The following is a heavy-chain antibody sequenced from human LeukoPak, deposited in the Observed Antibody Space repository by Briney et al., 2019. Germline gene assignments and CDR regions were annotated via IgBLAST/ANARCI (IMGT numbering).Heavy chain of an antibody. CDR1: GGSISSYY. V-gene: IGHV4-59*08. CDR3: ARTNYDSSGYYYGY. J-gene: IGHJ4*02. D-gene: IGHD3-22*01. Sequence: SETLSLTCTVSGGSISSYYWSWIRQPPGKGLEWIGYIYYRGSTNYNPSLKSRVTISVDTSKNQFSLKLSSVTAADTAVYYCARTNYDSSGYYYGYWGQGTLVTVSS. CDR2: IYYRGST.